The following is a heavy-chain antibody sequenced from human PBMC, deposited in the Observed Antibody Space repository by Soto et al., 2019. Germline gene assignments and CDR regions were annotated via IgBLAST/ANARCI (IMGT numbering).Heavy chain of an antibody. V-gene: IGHV1-69*08. CDR2: IIPILGIA. CDR3: AREKIHAYYYYYMDV. J-gene: IGHJ6*03. Sequence: QVQLVQSGAEVKKPGSSVKVSCKASGGTFSSYTISWVRQAPRQGLEWMGRIIPILGIANYAQKFQGRVTITADKSTSTAYMELSSLRSEDTAVYYCAREKIHAYYYYYMDVWGKGTTVTVSS. CDR1: GGTFSSYT.